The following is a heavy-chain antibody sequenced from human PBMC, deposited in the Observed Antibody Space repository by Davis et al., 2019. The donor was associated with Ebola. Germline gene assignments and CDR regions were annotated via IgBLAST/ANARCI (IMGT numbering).Heavy chain of an antibody. J-gene: IGHJ6*03. CDR3: ARDSDYSNPYYYYYMDV. Sequence: ASVKVSCKASGYTFTGYYMHWVRQAPGQGLEWMGWINPNSGGTNYAQKFQGRVTMTRDTSISTAYMELSRLRSDDTAVYYCARDSDYSNPYYYYYMDVWGKGTTVTASS. CDR1: GYTFTGYY. CDR2: INPNSGGT. V-gene: IGHV1-2*02. D-gene: IGHD4-11*01.